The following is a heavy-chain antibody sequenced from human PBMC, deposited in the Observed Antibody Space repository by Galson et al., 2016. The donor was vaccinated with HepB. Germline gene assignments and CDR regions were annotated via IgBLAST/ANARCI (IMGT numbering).Heavy chain of an antibody. V-gene: IGHV1-3*01. D-gene: IGHD3-22*01. J-gene: IGHJ4*02. CDR1: GYTFRNYA. CDR2: INAGTGKT. Sequence: SVKVSCKASGYTFRNYAMHWVRQAPGQRLEWMAWINAGTGKTKSSERFQGRVTITRDTSASTAYMELISLRSEDTAVYYCARAMRYYDSSGYPSVGMDVWGQGTLVTVSS. CDR3: ARAMRYYDSSGYPSVGMDV.